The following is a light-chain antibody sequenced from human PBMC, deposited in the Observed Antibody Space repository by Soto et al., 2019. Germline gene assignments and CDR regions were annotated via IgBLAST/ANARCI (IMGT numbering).Light chain of an antibody. V-gene: IGLV2-14*01. CDR2: EVS. J-gene: IGLJ1*01. Sequence: QSLLTQPASVSGSPGQSITSSCTGTSSDVGGYNYVSWYQQHPGKAPKLMIYEVSNRPSGVSNRFSGSKSGNTASLTISGLQAEDEADYYCSSYTSSSTLYDFGTGTKVTVL. CDR3: SSYTSSSTLYD. CDR1: SSDVGGYNY.